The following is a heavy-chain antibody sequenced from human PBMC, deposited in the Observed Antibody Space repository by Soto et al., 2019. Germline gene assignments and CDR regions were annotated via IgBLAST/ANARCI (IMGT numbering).Heavy chain of an antibody. D-gene: IGHD3-10*01. V-gene: IGHV4-39*01. Sequence: SETLSLTCTVSGGSISNYYWGWIRQPPGKGLEWIGSIYYSGASSYNPSLESRVTMSVDTSKKQLSLRLRSVTAADTAVYYCARHDYYGSGSYYGNWFDPWGQGTLVTVSS. CDR2: IYYSGAS. CDR3: ARHDYYGSGSYYGNWFDP. CDR1: GGSISNYY. J-gene: IGHJ5*02.